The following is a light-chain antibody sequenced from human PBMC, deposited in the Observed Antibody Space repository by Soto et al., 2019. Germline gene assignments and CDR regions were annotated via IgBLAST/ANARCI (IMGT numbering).Light chain of an antibody. CDR1: SSNIGAGYD. CDR3: QSYASTLSAPYV. J-gene: IGLJ1*01. CDR2: GNN. V-gene: IGLV1-40*01. Sequence: QSVLTQPPSVSGAPGQRVTISCTGSSSNIGAGYDVHWYQQRPGTAPKLLIFGNNNRPSGFPDRFSGSKSVTTASLAITGLQAEDECDYYYQSYASTLSAPYVFGSGTKLTVL.